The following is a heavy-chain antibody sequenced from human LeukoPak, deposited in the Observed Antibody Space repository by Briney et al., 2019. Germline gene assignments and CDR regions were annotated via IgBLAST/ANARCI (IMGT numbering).Heavy chain of an antibody. CDR3: AKDFWSGKNWLDP. V-gene: IGHV3-23*01. D-gene: IGHD3-3*01. Sequence: GGSLRLSCAASGFTFSSYAMSWVRQAPGKGLEWVSAISGSGGSTYYADSVKGRFTISRDNSKNTVYLQMNSLRVEDTAVYYCAKDFWSGKNWLDPWGQGTLVTVSS. CDR2: ISGSGGST. CDR1: GFTFSSYA. J-gene: IGHJ5*02.